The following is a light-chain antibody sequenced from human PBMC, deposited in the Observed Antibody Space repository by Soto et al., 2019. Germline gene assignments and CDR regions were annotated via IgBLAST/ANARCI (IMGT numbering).Light chain of an antibody. CDR1: SSDVGAYNY. CDR2: DVS. J-gene: IGLJ3*02. V-gene: IGLV2-11*01. CDR3: CSYAGSYSWV. Sequence: QSALTQPRSVSGSPGQSVTISCTGTSSDVGAYNYVSWYQHHPGKAPKVMIYDVSERPSGVPDRFSGSKSDNKASLTISGLQAEDEADYYCCSYAGSYSWVXXGGTKLTVL.